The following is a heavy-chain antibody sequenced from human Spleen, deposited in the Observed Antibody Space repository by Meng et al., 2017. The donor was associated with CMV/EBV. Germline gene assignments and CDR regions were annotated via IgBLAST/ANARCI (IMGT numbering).Heavy chain of an antibody. D-gene: IGHD3-22*01. CDR1: GGSFSSGSYY. J-gene: IGHJ4*02. V-gene: IGHV4-61*01. CDR2: IYYSGST. Sequence: SETLSLTCTVSGGSFSSGSYYWSWIRQPPGKGLEWIGYIYYSGSTNYNPSLKSRVTISVDTSKNQFSLKLSSVTAADTAVYYCARTAITMIVVDIHWGQGTLVTVSS. CDR3: ARTAITMIVVDIH.